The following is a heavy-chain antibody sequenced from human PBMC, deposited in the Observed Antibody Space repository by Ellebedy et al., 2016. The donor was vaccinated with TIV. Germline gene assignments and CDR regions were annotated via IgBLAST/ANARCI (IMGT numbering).Heavy chain of an antibody. CDR1: GYSFTSYW. J-gene: IGHJ4*02. Sequence: GGSLRLSCKGSGYSFTSYWIGWVRQMPGKGLEWMGIIYPGDSDTRYSPSFQGQVTISADESISTAYLQWSSLKASDTAMYYCAWYSGSYFDYWGQGTLVTVSS. CDR3: AWYSGSYFDY. CDR2: IYPGDSDT. D-gene: IGHD1-26*01. V-gene: IGHV5-51*01.